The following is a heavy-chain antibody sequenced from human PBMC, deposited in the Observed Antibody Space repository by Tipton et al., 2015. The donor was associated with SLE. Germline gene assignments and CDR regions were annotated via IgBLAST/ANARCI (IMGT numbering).Heavy chain of an antibody. J-gene: IGHJ4*02. CDR3: ARRRFQSASDY. V-gene: IGHV4-39*07. CDR1: GGSISSNNEC. Sequence: TLSLTCTVSGGSISSNNECWGWVRQPPGKGLEWIASIYHCRNTYNNPYLKSLVTMSVDTSMNQFSLKLSSVTAADTAVYYCARRRFQSASDYWGQGTLVSVSS. CDR2: IYHCRNT. D-gene: IGHD2-21*01.